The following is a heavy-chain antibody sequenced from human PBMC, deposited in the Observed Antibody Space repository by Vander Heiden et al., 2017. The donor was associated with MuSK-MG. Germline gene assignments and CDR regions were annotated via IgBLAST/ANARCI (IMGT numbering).Heavy chain of an antibody. D-gene: IGHD6-19*01. Sequence: QVQPQHWGAGLMKPSETLSLTCAVHGGSLSGYYWRRIRQLPRMGLEWIGEVNHSGSSTYKPSLKSRVTISVDTSKNQFTLKLSAVTAADTAVYYCARGGSSGALDYWGQGTLVTVSS. CDR3: ARGGSSGALDY. CDR2: VNHSGSS. CDR1: GGSLSGYY. V-gene: IGHV4-34*01. J-gene: IGHJ4*02.